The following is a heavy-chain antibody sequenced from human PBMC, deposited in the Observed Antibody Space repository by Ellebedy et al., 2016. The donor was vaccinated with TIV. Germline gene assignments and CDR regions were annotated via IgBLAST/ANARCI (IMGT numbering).Heavy chain of an antibody. V-gene: IGHV1-18*01. CDR2: TSADNSDT. D-gene: IGHD1-14*01. CDR3: ARDYPYYKTGNY. CDR1: GYTFTSYG. Sequence: AASVKVSCKASGYTFTSYGITWVLHAPGQGLEWMGWTSADNSDTYYAQTLQGRLTMTTDTSTSTAYMELRSLGSDDTAVYYCARDYPYYKTGNYWGQGTLVTVSS. J-gene: IGHJ4*02.